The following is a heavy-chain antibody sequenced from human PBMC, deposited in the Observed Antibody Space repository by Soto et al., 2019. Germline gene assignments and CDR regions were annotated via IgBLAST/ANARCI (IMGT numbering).Heavy chain of an antibody. Sequence: QVQLVQSGAEVKRPGASVTVSCRSSGDTFNDYYIHWVRQAPGQGLGWMGWINPNGGVTKEAQKFQGWVSMTRDTSIRTVYMQLGRLRSDDTAVYDRARESGGATATLDYYYFYMDVWGTGPTVTVSS. J-gene: IGHJ6*03. D-gene: IGHD5-12*01. V-gene: IGHV1-2*04. CDR1: GDTFNDYY. CDR2: INPNGGVT. CDR3: ARESGGATATLDYYYFYMDV.